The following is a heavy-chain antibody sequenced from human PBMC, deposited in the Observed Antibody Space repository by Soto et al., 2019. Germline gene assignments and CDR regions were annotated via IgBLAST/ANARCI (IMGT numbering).Heavy chain of an antibody. J-gene: IGHJ4*02. CDR1: GGTFSSDA. V-gene: IGHV1-69*14. D-gene: IGHD6-19*01. CDR3: ARGRVPGSDWFGLLYD. CDR2: IIPLYGTT. Sequence: QVQLVQSGAEVKKPGSSVKVSCKASGGTFSSDAISWVRQAPGQGLEWMGGIIPLYGTTTYAHKFQGRVTITADKSTNAAYRELRSLRAEDTAVYYCARGRVPGSDWFGLLYDWGQGTLVTVSS.